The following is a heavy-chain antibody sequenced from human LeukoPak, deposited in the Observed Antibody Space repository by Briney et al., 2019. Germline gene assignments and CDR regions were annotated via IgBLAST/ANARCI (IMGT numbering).Heavy chain of an antibody. CDR3: EKAPLFWGVASFSPPFNY. J-gene: IGHJ4*02. CDR1: RFTFSSYA. Sequence: GGSLRLSCAASRFTFSSYAMSWVRQAPGKGLEWVSAISGSGGSTYYADSVKGRFTISRDNSKNTLYLQMNSLRAEDTAVYYCEKAPLFWGVASFSPPFNYGAQGPLATVSS. D-gene: IGHD3-3*01. V-gene: IGHV3-23*01. CDR2: ISGSGGST.